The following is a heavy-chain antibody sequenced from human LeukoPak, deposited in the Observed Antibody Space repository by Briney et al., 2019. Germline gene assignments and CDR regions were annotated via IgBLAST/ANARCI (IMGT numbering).Heavy chain of an antibody. D-gene: IGHD3-22*01. V-gene: IGHV4-59*08. CDR1: GGSISDNF. CDR3: ARQSYDSSGRIDY. Sequence: SETLSLTCTASGGSISDNFWSWIRQPPGEGLEWIGYAFYSGSTDYNPSLKSRVTISLDMSENQFSLRLTSVTAADTAVYYCARQSYDSSGRIDYWGQGTLVTVSS. J-gene: IGHJ4*02. CDR2: AFYSGST.